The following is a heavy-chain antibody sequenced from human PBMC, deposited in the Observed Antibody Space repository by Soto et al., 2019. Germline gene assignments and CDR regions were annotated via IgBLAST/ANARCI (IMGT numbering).Heavy chain of an antibody. CDR2: INPNSGGT. D-gene: IGHD5-18*01. CDR1: GYTFTGYY. J-gene: IGHJ3*02. V-gene: IGHV1-2*04. CDR3: ARSTDTAMALYDFDI. Sequence: ASVKVSCKASGYTFTGYYMHWVRQAPGQGLEWMGWINPNSGGTNYAQKFQGWVTMTRDTSISTAYMELSRLRSDDTAVYYCARSTDTAMALYDFDIWGQGTMVTVSS.